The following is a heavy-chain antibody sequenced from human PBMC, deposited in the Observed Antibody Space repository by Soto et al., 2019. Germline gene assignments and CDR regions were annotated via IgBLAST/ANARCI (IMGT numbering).Heavy chain of an antibody. V-gene: IGHV4-39*01. CDR2: IYYSGST. J-gene: IGHJ5*02. D-gene: IGHD6-13*01. Sequence: PXETLSLTCTVSGGSISSSTYYLGWIRQPPGKGLEWIGTIYYSGSTYYNPSLKSRVTISVDTSKNQFSLKMTSVTAADTAVYFCAAYYSSSGFDPWGQGTLVTVSS. CDR1: GGSISSSTYY. CDR3: AAYYSSSGFDP.